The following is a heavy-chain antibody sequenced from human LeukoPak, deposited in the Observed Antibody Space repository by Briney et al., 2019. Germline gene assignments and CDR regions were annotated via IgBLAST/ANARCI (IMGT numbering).Heavy chain of an antibody. J-gene: IGHJ4*02. CDR3: ARDGGMITFGGVIVIPSFDY. V-gene: IGHV3-7*01. CDR2: IKQDGREK. CDR1: GFTFSSYW. D-gene: IGHD3-16*02. Sequence: SGGSLRLSCAASGFTFSSYWMSWVRQAPGKGLEWVANIKQDGREKYYVDSVKGRFTISRDNAKNSLYLQMNSLRAEDTAVYYCARDGGMITFGGVIVIPSFDYWGQGTLVTVSS.